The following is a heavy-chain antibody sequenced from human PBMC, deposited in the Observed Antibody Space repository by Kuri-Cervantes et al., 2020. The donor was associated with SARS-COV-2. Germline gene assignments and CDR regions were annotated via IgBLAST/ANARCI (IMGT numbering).Heavy chain of an antibody. J-gene: IGHJ4*02. D-gene: IGHD2-15*01. Sequence: ASVKVSCKASGYTFKNYFIHWVRQAPGQGLEWMGRINPNSGGTNYAQKFQGRVTMTRDTSISTAYMELSRLRSDDTVVYYCARFRRDNCSGGSCYSDDYFDYWGQGTLVTVSS. CDR3: ARFRRDNCSGGSCYSDDYFDY. CDR1: GYTFKNYF. CDR2: INPNSGGT. V-gene: IGHV1-2*05.